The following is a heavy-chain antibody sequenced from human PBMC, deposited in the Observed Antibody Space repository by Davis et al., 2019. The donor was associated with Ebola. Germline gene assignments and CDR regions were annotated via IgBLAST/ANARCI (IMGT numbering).Heavy chain of an antibody. J-gene: IGHJ5*02. CDR2: INPNSGGT. CDR1: GYTFTAYY. CDR3: AREGLWFGEAANWFDP. D-gene: IGHD3-10*01. Sequence: ASAMVSCKASGYTFTAYYMHWVRQAPGQGLEWMGRINPNSGGTNYAQKFQGRVTMTRDTSISTAYMGLSRLRSDDTAVYYCAREGLWFGEAANWFDPWGQGTLVTVSS. V-gene: IGHV1-2*06.